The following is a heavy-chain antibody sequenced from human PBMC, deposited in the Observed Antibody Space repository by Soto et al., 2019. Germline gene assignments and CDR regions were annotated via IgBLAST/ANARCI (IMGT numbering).Heavy chain of an antibody. CDR1: GFTFSDYS. CDR2: VSSSGYIT. CDR3: AREVVTTQWYFDN. D-gene: IGHD1-1*01. J-gene: IGHJ4*02. V-gene: IGHV3-30-3*01. Sequence: QVQLTESVGGVVQPGGSLRLSSVISGFTFSDYSMHWFRQAPGTGLEWVAVVSSSGYITIYADSVKGRFIISRDNSRNTLYLQMNSLRTEDTAVYYSAREVVTTQWYFDNWGQGIQVTVSS.